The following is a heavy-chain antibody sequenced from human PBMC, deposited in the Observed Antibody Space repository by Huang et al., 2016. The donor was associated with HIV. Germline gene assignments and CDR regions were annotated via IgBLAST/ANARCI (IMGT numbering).Heavy chain of an antibody. Sequence: QVHLVQSGAEVKKPGASVKVSCRASGHTFTAFYMHWVRQAPGQGLEGRGWINPNSRGTGYAEKFQGRGTMTRDTSVSTAYMELTGLKSDDTAIYYGAKMGQRDPGYWGQGTLVTVSS. D-gene: IGHD2-8*01. V-gene: IGHV1-2*02. CDR3: AKMGQRDPGY. CDR2: INPNSRGT. J-gene: IGHJ4*02. CDR1: GHTFTAFY.